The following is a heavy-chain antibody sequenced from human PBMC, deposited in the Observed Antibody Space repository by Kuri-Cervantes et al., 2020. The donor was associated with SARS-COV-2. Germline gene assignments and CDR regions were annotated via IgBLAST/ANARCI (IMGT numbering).Heavy chain of an antibody. D-gene: IGHD3-3*01. V-gene: IGHV3-53*01. J-gene: IGHJ6*02. CDR2: IYRGGTT. Sequence: ESLKISCAVSGFTVSRNYMSWVRQAPGKGLEWVSIIYRGGTTYYADSVKGRFTISRDISKDTVYLQMDTLRAEDTAVYYCARHRDFWNDGMDVWGQGTTVTVSS. CDR1: GFTVSRNY. CDR3: ARHRDFWNDGMDV.